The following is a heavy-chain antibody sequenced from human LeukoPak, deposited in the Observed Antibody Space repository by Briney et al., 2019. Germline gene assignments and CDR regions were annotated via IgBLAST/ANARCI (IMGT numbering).Heavy chain of an antibody. Sequence: PSETLSLTCTVSGGSISSGGSYWSWIRQHPGKGLEWIGYIHYSGSTYYNPSLKSRVTISVDTSKNQFSLKLSSVTAADTAVYYCVRGTTYGWFDPWGQGTLVTVSS. J-gene: IGHJ5*02. CDR3: VRGTTYGWFDP. CDR2: IHYSGST. D-gene: IGHD4-11*01. CDR1: GGSISSGGSY. V-gene: IGHV4-31*03.